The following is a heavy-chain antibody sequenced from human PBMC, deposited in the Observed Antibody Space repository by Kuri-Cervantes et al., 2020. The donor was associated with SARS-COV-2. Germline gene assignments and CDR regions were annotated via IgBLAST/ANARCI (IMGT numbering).Heavy chain of an antibody. CDR3: ARDRSRAFDI. CDR1: GGSISSGGYY. V-gene: IGHV4-30-2*01. Sequence: SETLSLTCTVSGGSISSGGYYWSWIRQPPGKGLEWIGYIYHSGTTYYNPSLKSRVTISVDRSKNQFSLKLSSVTAADTAVYYCARDRSRAFDIWGQGTMVTVSS. CDR2: IYHSGTT. J-gene: IGHJ3*02.